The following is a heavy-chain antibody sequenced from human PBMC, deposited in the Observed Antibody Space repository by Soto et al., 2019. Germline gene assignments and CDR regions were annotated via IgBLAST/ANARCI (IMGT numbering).Heavy chain of an antibody. CDR1: GFTFTSSA. Sequence: GASVKVSCKASGFTFTSSAVQWVRQARGQRLEWIGWIVVGSGNTNYAQKFQERVTITRDMSTSTAYMELSSLRSEDTAVYYCAADKEYSSGWYSFLSTDDAFDIWGQGTMVTVSS. CDR3: AADKEYSSGWYSFLSTDDAFDI. D-gene: IGHD6-19*01. CDR2: IVVGSGNT. V-gene: IGHV1-58*01. J-gene: IGHJ3*02.